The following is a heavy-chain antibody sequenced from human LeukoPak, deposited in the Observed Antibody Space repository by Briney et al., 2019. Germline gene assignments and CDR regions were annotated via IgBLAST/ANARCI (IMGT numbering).Heavy chain of an antibody. CDR3: AREAPYSTSSDWFDP. J-gene: IGHJ5*02. D-gene: IGHD6-6*01. Sequence: ASVKVSCKASGYTFTDYYIHWVRQAPGQGLEWMGWINPNSGGTNSAQKFQGRVTMTRDTSISTAYMDLSRLRSDDTAVYYCAREAPYSTSSDWFDPWGQGTLVTVSS. V-gene: IGHV1-2*02. CDR2: INPNSGGT. CDR1: GYTFTDYY.